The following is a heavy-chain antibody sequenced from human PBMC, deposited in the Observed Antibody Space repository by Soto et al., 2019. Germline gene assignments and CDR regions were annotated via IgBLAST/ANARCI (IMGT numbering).Heavy chain of an antibody. CDR3: AKDLDYDFWSGNNWFDP. D-gene: IGHD3-3*01. V-gene: IGHV3-23*01. CDR1: GFTFSSYA. Sequence: GSLRLSCAASGFTFSSYAMSWVRQAPGKGLEWVSAISGSGGSTYYADSVKGRFTISRDNSKNTLYLQMNSLRAEDTAVYYCAKDLDYDFWSGNNWFDPWGQGTLVTVSS. J-gene: IGHJ5*02. CDR2: ISGSGGST.